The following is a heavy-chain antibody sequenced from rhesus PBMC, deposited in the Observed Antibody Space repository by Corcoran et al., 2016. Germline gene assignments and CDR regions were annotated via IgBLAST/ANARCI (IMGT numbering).Heavy chain of an antibody. Sequence: QVQLQESGTGLVKPSETLSLTCAVSGGSISDYYYWNWIRQPPAKGLEWIGKIYGNSATTSYNPSIESRVTIPKDTYKNQLFLKLSSVTAADTAVYYCAGFKEGSNRKSLDVWGRGVLVTVSS. CDR3: AGFKEGSNRKSLDV. J-gene: IGHJ5-2*02. V-gene: IGHV4S9*01. D-gene: IGHD4-29*01. CDR1: GGSISDYYY. CDR2: IYGNSATT.